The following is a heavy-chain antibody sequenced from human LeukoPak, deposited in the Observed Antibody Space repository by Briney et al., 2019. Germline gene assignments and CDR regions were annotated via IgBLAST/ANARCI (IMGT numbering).Heavy chain of an antibody. CDR1: GYTFTGYY. Sequence: ASVKVSCKASGYTFTGYYMHWVRQAPGQGLEWMGWINPNSGGTSYAQKFQGRVTMTRDTSISTAYMELSRLRSDDTAVYYCARETAAAGTSAFDIWGQGTMVTVSS. J-gene: IGHJ3*02. V-gene: IGHV1-2*02. CDR3: ARETAAAGTSAFDI. CDR2: INPNSGGT. D-gene: IGHD6-13*01.